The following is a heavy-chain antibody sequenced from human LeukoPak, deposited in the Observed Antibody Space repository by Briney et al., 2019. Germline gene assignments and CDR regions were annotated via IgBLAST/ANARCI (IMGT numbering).Heavy chain of an antibody. Sequence: GASVKVSCKASGYTFTGYYMHWVRQAPGQGLEWMGWINPNSGGTNYAQKFQGWVTMTRDTSISTAYVELSRLRSDDTAVYYCARERYDFWSGPYYYYYGMDVWGQGTTVTVSS. D-gene: IGHD3-3*01. CDR1: GYTFTGYY. J-gene: IGHJ6*02. CDR2: INPNSGGT. CDR3: ARERYDFWSGPYYYYYGMDV. V-gene: IGHV1-2*04.